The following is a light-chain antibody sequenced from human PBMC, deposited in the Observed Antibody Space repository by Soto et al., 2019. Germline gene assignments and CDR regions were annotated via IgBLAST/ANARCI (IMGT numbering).Light chain of an antibody. V-gene: IGKV1-5*03. CDR3: QQYNSYSQT. CDR1: QSINSW. J-gene: IGKJ1*01. CDR2: MAS. Sequence: DIQMTQSPSTLSASVGDRVTITCRASQSINSWLAWYQQKPGKAPKLLIYMASSLESGVPSRFSGSGSGTEFTLTISSLHPDDFATYYCQQYNSYSQTFGQGTKVDI.